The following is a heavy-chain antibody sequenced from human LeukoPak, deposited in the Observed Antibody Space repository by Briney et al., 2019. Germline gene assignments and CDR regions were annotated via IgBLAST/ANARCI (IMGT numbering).Heavy chain of an antibody. CDR3: AKDRDTYGSIYYFDD. CDR2: ISYDGKDK. V-gene: IGHV3-30*18. D-gene: IGHD5-18*01. Sequence: PGGSLRLSCAASGFTFSRYGMHWVRQAPGKGLEWVAVISYDGKDKHYADSVKGRFTISRDNSKSTLYLQMNSLRAEDTAVYYCAKDRDTYGSIYYFDDWGQGTLVTVSS. J-gene: IGHJ4*02. CDR1: GFTFSRYG.